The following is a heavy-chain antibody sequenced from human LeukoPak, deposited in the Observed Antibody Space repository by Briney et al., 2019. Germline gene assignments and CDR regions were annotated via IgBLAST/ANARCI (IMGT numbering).Heavy chain of an antibody. Sequence: GASVWVSCKASGYTFTDYYMHWVRQGHGPGLEWMGWINPNDGRTNYAHKFQGRITMTRDTSINTAYMDLTRLKSDNTALYYCASYGGLAYWGQGTPVSVSS. CDR2: INPNDGRT. CDR3: ASYGGLAY. J-gene: IGHJ4*02. D-gene: IGHD3-10*01. CDR1: GYTFTDYY. V-gene: IGHV1-2*02.